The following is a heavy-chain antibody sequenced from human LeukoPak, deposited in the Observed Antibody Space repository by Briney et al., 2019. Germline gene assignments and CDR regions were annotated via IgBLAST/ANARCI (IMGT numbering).Heavy chain of an antibody. V-gene: IGHV3-48*02. Sequence: GSLRLSCAASGFTFRLYSMNWVRQAPGKGLEWLSYIRSTDGAIAYADSVKGRFTISRDDAKNSLYLQMNSLRDEDTAVYYCARDRDWAFDYWGQGTLITVSS. CDR2: IRSTDGAI. CDR1: GFTFRLYS. J-gene: IGHJ4*02. D-gene: IGHD3-9*01. CDR3: ARDRDWAFDY.